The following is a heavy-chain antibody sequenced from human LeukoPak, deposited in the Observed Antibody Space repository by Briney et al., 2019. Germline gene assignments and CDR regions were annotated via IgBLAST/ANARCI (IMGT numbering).Heavy chain of an antibody. J-gene: IGHJ6*04. CDR3: ARDRSYYGSGSYPLNGMDV. Sequence: GGSLRLSCAASGFTFSSYSMNWVRQAPGKGLEWVSSISSSSCYIYYADSVKGRFTISRDNAKNSLYLQMNSLRAEDTAVYYCARDRSYYGSGSYPLNGMDVWGKGTTVTGSS. CDR2: ISSSSCYI. D-gene: IGHD3-10*01. CDR1: GFTFSSYS. V-gene: IGHV3-21*01.